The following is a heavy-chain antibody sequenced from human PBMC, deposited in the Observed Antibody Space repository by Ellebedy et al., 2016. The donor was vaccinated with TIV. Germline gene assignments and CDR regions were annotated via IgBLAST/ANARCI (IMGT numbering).Heavy chain of an antibody. CDR2: ISSAGST. CDR3: ARASFYDVDLSGWYFDF. Sequence: GGSLRLSCAASGFTVSTNYMNWVRQAPGKGLEWVSIISSAGSTYYADSVKGRFTISKYNSKNTLNLQMTSLRVEDTAVYYCARASFYDVDLSGWYFDFWGRGTLVTVSS. D-gene: IGHD3-10*02. J-gene: IGHJ2*01. V-gene: IGHV3-66*01. CDR1: GFTVSTNY.